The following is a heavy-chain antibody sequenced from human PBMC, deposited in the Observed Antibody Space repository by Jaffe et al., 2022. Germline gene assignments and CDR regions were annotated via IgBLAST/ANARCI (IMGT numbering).Heavy chain of an antibody. Sequence: EVQLVESGGGLVQPGRSLRLSCTASGFTFGDYAMSWFRQAPGKGLEWVGFIRSKAYGGTTEYAASVKGRFTISRDDSKSIAYLQMNSLKTEDTAVYYCTRDGYSPLVHAFDIWGQGTMVTVSS. J-gene: IGHJ3*02. V-gene: IGHV3-49*03. CDR1: GFTFGDYA. D-gene: IGHD6-13*01. CDR2: IRSKAYGGTT. CDR3: TRDGYSPLVHAFDI.